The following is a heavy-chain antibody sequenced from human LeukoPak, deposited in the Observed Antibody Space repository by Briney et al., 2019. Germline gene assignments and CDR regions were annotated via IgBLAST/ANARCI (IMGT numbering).Heavy chain of an antibody. J-gene: IGHJ4*02. V-gene: IGHV3-21*01. Sequence: GGSLRLSCAASGFTFSSYSMNWVRQAPGKGLEWVSSISSSSSYIYYADSVKGRFTISRDNAKNSLYLQMNSLRAEDTAVYYCARGVLRYFDWLSPYYFDYWGQGTLVTVSS. D-gene: IGHD3-9*01. CDR2: ISSSSSYI. CDR3: ARGVLRYFDWLSPYYFDY. CDR1: GFTFSSYS.